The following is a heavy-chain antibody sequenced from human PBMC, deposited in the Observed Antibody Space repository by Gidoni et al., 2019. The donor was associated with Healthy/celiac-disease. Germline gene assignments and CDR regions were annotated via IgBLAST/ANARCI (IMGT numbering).Heavy chain of an antibody. CDR1: GFTFDDYA. CDR3: AKDFRGSYYPDY. V-gene: IGHV3-9*01. J-gene: IGHJ4*02. CDR2: ISWNSGSI. Sequence: EVQLVESGGGLVQPGRSLRLSCAASGFTFDDYAMHWVRQAPGKGLEWVSGISWNSGSIGYADSVKGRFTISRDNAKNSLYLQMNSLRAEDTALYYCAKDFRGSYYPDYWGQGTLVTVSS. D-gene: IGHD1-26*01.